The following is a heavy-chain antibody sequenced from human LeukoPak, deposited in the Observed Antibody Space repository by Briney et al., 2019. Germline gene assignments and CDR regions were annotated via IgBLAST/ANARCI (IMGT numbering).Heavy chain of an antibody. CDR1: GYTFTSYG. J-gene: IGHJ4*02. D-gene: IGHD5-24*01. CDR3: ARDTPGGGYNRGDY. V-gene: IGHV1-18*01. CDR2: ISAYNGNT. Sequence: ASVKVSCKASGYTFTSYGFSWVRQAPRQGLEWMGWISAYNGNTRYAQNIQGSVTMTTDSSTSTTYMELRNLRSDDTAVYYCARDTPGGGYNRGDYWGQGTLVTVSS.